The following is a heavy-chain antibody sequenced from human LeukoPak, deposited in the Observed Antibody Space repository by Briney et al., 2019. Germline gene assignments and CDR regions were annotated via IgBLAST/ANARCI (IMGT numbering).Heavy chain of an antibody. J-gene: IGHJ4*02. D-gene: IGHD3-3*01. CDR1: GHTFTSYY. CDR2: INPSGGST. V-gene: IGHV1-46*01. CDR3: ARTRSVLRFLEWLFLGPFDY. Sequence: ASVKVSCKASGHTFTSYYMHWVRQAPGQGLEWMGIINPSGGSTSYAQKFQGRVTMTRDTSTSTVYMELSSLRSEDTAVYYCARTRSVLRFLEWLFLGPFDYWGQGTLVTVSS.